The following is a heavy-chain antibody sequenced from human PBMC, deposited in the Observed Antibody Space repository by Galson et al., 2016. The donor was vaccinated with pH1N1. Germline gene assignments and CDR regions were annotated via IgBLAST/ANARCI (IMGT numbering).Heavy chain of an antibody. J-gene: IGHJ3*02. V-gene: IGHV4-61*02. CDR3: ARKYSGYDWEGERFDI. CDR2: IYRSGTT. Sequence: LSLTCTVSGGSISSDNYYWTWLRQPAGKGLEWIGRIYRSGTTIYNPSLKSRVTLSVDTSRNHFSLKLNSVTAADMAVYYCARKYSGYDWEGERFDIWGQGTVVTVSS. CDR1: GGSISSDNYY. D-gene: IGHD5-12*01.